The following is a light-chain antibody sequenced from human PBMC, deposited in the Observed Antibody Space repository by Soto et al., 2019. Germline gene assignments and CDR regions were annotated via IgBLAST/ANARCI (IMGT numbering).Light chain of an antibody. CDR1: SSDIGGYNY. CDR3: SSYTSTSTPVV. Sequence: QSVLTQPASLSGSPGQSITISCTGTSSDIGGYNYVSWYQQHPGKAPKLMIYEVTNRPSGVSSRFSGSKSDNTASLTISGLQAEDEAEYYCSSYTSTSTPVVFGGGTKLTVL. V-gene: IGLV2-14*01. J-gene: IGLJ2*01. CDR2: EVT.